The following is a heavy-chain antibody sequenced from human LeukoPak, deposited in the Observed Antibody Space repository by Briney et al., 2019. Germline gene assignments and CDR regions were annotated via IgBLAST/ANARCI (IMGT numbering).Heavy chain of an antibody. J-gene: IGHJ4*02. V-gene: IGHV4-39*07. D-gene: IGHD6-13*01. CDR3: ANSSPGFSLVY. Sequence: SETLSLTCTVSGGSISSSSYYWGWIRQPPGKGLEWIGSIYYSGSTYYNPSLKSRVTISVDTSKNQFSLKLSSVAAADTAQYYRANSSPGFSLVYWGQGTLVTVSS. CDR2: IYYSGST. CDR1: GGSISSSSYY.